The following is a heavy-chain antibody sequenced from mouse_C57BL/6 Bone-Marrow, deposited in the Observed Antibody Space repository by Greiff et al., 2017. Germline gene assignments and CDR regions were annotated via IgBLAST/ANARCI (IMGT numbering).Heavy chain of an antibody. V-gene: IGHV5-6*01. CDR1: GFTFSSYG. J-gene: IGHJ4*01. CDR3: ARELPRAMDY. Sequence: EVQVVESGGDLVKPGGSLKLSCAASGFTFSSYGLSWVRQTPDKRLEWVATISSGGSYTYYPDSVKGRFTVSRDNAKNTLYLQMSSLKSEDTAMYYCARELPRAMDYWGQGTSVT. CDR2: ISSGGSYT.